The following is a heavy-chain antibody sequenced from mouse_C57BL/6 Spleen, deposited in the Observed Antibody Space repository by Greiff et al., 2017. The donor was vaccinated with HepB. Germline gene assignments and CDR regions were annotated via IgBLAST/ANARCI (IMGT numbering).Heavy chain of an antibody. J-gene: IGHJ4*01. V-gene: IGHV1-59*01. CDR1: GYTFTSYW. CDR3: AGGSGYYAMDY. D-gene: IGHD3-2*02. Sequence: QVQLQQPGAELVRPGTSVKLSCKASGYTFTSYWMHWVKQRPGQGLEWIGVIDPSDSYTNYNQKFKGKATLTVDTSSSTAYMQLSSLTSEDSAVYYGAGGSGYYAMDYWGQGTSVTVSS. CDR2: IDPSDSYT.